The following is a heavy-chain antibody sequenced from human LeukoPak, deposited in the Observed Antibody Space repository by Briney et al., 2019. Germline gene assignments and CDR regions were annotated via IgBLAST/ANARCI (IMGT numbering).Heavy chain of an antibody. CDR1: GGTFSSYA. Sequence: SVKVSCAASGGTFSSYAISWVRQAPGQGLEWMGGIIPIFGTANYAQKFQGRVTITADESTSTAYMELSSLRSEDTAAYYCARDGSLQSYYFDYWGQGTLVTVSS. CDR2: IIPIFGTA. J-gene: IGHJ4*02. CDR3: ARDGSLQSYYFDY. V-gene: IGHV1-69*13.